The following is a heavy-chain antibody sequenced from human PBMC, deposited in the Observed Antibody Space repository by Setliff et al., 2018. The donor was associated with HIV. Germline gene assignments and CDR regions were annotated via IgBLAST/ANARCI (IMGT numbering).Heavy chain of an antibody. D-gene: IGHD3-22*01. CDR2: ISHSGNT. CDR3: ARSRTSSGYYGVTGYGMDV. V-gene: IGHV4-59*11. J-gene: IGHJ6*02. Sequence: SETLSLTCTVSGDSINTHYWSWIRQAPGKGLEWIGCISHSGNTNFNPSLNSRVTISVDTSKNQFSLKLNSVTTADTAVYYCARSRTSSGYYGVTGYGMDVWGQGTTVTVSS. CDR1: GDSINTHY.